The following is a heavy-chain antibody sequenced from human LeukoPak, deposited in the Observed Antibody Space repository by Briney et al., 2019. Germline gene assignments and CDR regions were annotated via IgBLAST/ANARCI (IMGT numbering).Heavy chain of an antibody. D-gene: IGHD3-3*01. CDR3: ARNDFWSGYYGFDY. CDR2: IHSSGST. V-gene: IGHV4-4*07. J-gene: IGHJ4*02. Sequence: SETLSLTCTVSGGSISSYYWNWIRQPAGKGLEWIGRIHSSGSTKYNPSLKSRVTMSVDTSKNQFSPKLSSVTAADTAVYYCARNDFWSGYYGFDYWGQGTLVTVSS. CDR1: GGSISSYY.